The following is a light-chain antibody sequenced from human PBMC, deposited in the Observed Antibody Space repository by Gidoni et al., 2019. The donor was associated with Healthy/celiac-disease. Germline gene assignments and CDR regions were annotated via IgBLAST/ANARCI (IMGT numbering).Light chain of an antibody. CDR2: GAS. V-gene: IGKV3-20*01. J-gene: IGKJ1*01. CDR3: QQYGRRT. Sequence: EIVLTQSPGTLSLSPGERATLSCRASQSVSSSYLAWYQQKPGQAPRLLIYGASSRATGIPDRFSGSGSGTDFTLTISRLEPEDFAVYYCQQYGRRTFXQXTKVEIK. CDR1: QSVSSSY.